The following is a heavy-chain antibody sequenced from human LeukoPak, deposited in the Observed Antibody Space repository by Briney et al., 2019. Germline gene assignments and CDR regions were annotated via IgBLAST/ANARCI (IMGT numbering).Heavy chain of an antibody. CDR2: IKSDGKST. Sequence: GGSLRHSCAASGFTFTSYWMHWVRHGPGKGLVWVSRIKSDGKSTTYADSVKGRFTISRDNTKNTLYLEMNSLRAEDTAVSYCAISLTRTSDYWGQGTLVTVSS. J-gene: IGHJ4*02. CDR1: GFTFTSYW. V-gene: IGHV3-74*01. D-gene: IGHD1-7*01. CDR3: AISLTRTSDY.